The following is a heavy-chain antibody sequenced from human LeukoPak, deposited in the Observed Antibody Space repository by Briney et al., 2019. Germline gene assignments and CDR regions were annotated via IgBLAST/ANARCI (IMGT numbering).Heavy chain of an antibody. CDR1: GGSISSYF. D-gene: IGHD5-18*01. CDR2: VYSSGST. CDR3: ARYSYGGYYFDY. Sequence: SETLSLTCTVSGGSISSYFWSWIRQPPGNGLEWIGYVYSSGSTNYNPSLKSRVTISVDTSKNQFSLKLSSVTAADTAVYYCARYSYGGYYFDYWGQGTLVTVSS. J-gene: IGHJ4*02. V-gene: IGHV4-59*01.